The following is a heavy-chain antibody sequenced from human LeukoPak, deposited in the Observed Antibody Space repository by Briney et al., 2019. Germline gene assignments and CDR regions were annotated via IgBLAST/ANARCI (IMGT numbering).Heavy chain of an antibody. V-gene: IGHV3-21*01. CDR1: GFTFGNYA. D-gene: IGHD3-22*01. J-gene: IGHJ4*02. CDR2: FGTRSTSI. CDR3: AREVSEGFDF. Sequence: GGSLRLSCEASGFTFGNYAMNWIRQAPGKGLEWVSSFGTRSTSIYHAGSVKGRFAISRDNAKNSLYLQMNSLRAEDTALYYCAREVSEGFDFWGQGTLVTVSS.